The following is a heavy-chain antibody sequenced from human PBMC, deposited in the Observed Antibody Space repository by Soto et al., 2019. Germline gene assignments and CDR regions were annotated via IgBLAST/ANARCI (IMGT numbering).Heavy chain of an antibody. V-gene: IGHV3-33*01. D-gene: IGHD5-18*01. CDR3: AREDSYGPALYYYYGMDV. CDR1: GFTFSSYG. J-gene: IGHJ6*02. CDR2: IWYDGSNK. Sequence: GGSLRLSCAASGFTFSSYGMHWVRQAPGKGLEWVAVIWYDGSNKYYADSVKGRFTISRDNSKNTLYLQMNSLRAEDTAVYYCAREDSYGPALYYYYGMDVWGQGTTVTVSS.